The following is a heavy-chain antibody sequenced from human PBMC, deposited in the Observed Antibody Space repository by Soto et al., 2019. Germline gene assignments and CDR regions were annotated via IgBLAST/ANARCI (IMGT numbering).Heavy chain of an antibody. J-gene: IGHJ6*02. D-gene: IGHD3-10*01. CDR3: ARFGSGMDV. V-gene: IGHV5-51*01. CDR1: GYTFTNSW. Sequence: LGESLKISCQGSGYTFTNSWIAWVRQMPGKGLEWMGIIFPGDSDTTYSPSFQGQITISADKSLSAAYLRWSSLTASDTAMYYCARFGSGMDVWGQGTTVTVSS. CDR2: IFPGDSDT.